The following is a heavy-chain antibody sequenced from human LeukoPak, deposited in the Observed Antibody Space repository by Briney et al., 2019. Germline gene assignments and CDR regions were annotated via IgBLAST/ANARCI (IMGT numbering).Heavy chain of an antibody. CDR2: INPNSGGT. CDR1: GYTFTGYY. CDR3: ARGYCSGSSCYDIDY. J-gene: IGHJ4*02. D-gene: IGHD2-15*01. Sequence: ASVKVSCKASGYTFTGYYMHWVRQAPGQGLEWMGWINPNSGGTNYAQKFQGRVTMTRDTSISTAYMELSRLRSDDTAVYYCARGYCSGSSCYDIDYWGQGTLVTVSS. V-gene: IGHV1-2*02.